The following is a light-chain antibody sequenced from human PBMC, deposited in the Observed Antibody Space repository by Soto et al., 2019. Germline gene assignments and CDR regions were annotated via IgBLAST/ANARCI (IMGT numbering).Light chain of an antibody. CDR3: CSYAGSTSVV. J-gene: IGLJ2*01. CDR2: EGS. Sequence: QSALTQPASVSGSPGQSITISCSGISSDLATYSLVSWYQQHPGKVPKLVMYEGSKRPSGISNRFSGSKSGNTASLTISGLQAEDEADYYCCSYAGSTSVVFGGGTKLTVL. V-gene: IGLV2-23*01. CDR1: SSDLATYSL.